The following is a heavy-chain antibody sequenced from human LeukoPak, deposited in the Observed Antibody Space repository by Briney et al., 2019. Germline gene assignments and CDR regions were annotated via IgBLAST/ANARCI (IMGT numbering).Heavy chain of an antibody. J-gene: IGHJ4*02. CDR2: INHSGST. V-gene: IGHV4-34*01. D-gene: IGHD3-9*01. Sequence: PETLSLTCAVYGGSFSGYYWSWIRQPPGKGLEWIGEINHSGSTNYNPSLKSRVTISVDTSKNQFSLKLSSVTAADTAVYYCARGRYAGYDILTGYTNYFDYWGQGTLVTVSS. CDR3: ARGRYAGYDILTGYTNYFDY. CDR1: GGSFSGYY.